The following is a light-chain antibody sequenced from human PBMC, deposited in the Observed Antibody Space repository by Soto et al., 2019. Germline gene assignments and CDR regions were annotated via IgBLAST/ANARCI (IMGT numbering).Light chain of an antibody. CDR2: DAS. J-gene: IGKJ4*01. V-gene: IGKV1-33*01. CDR1: QDISNY. Sequence: DIQMTQSPSSLSAFVGDRVTITCQASQDISNYLNWYQQKPGKAPKLLIYDASNLETGVPSRFSGSGSGTDFTFTISSLQPEDIATYYCQQYDNLQLTFGGGTKVEIK. CDR3: QQYDNLQLT.